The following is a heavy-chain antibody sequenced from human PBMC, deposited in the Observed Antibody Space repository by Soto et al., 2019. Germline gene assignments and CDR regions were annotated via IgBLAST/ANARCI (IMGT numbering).Heavy chain of an antibody. V-gene: IGHV1-69*02. CDR1: GDTFRSYT. J-gene: IGHJ3*02. D-gene: IGHD1-26*01. Sequence: QVQLVQSGAEVKKPGSSVKVSCKASGDTFRSYTISWVRQAPGQGLEWMGRLIPILDIANYAHKFQGRVTIQADKPTSTAYMVLGSLRSDDTAVYYCAAGGQGAFDIWGQGTMVTVSS. CDR2: LIPILDIA. CDR3: AAGGQGAFDI.